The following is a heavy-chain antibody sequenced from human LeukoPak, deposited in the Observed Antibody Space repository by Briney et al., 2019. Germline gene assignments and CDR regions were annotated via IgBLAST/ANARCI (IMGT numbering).Heavy chain of an antibody. CDR2: ISAYNGNT. J-gene: IGHJ4*02. D-gene: IGHD3-10*01. Sequence: ASVKVSCKASGYTFTSYGISWVRQAPGQGLEWMGWISAYNGNTNYAQKLQGRVTMTTDTSMSTAYMELRSLRSDDTAVYYCARIGSRITMVRGVPFDYWGQGTLVTVSS. CDR3: ARIGSRITMVRGVPFDY. CDR1: GYTFTSYG. V-gene: IGHV1-18*04.